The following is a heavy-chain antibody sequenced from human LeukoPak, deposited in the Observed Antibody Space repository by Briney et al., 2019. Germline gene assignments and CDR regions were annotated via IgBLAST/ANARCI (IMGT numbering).Heavy chain of an antibody. CDR2: IDPYTGNT. D-gene: IGHD5-12*01. V-gene: IGHV1-2*02. J-gene: IGHJ1*01. CDR3: AREYSASQH. Sequence: ASVKVSCKASGYNFVGYYLRWVRQAPGQGLEWMAWIDPYTGNTHYAQKFQGRITVTRDTSLSTTYMELNWLTSDDTALYYCAREYSASQHWGQETLVTVSS. CDR1: GYNFVGYY.